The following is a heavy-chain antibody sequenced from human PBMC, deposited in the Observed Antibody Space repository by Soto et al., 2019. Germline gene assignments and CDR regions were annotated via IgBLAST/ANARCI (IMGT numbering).Heavy chain of an antibody. J-gene: IGHJ3*02. V-gene: IGHV1-69*06. CDR2: IIPIFGTA. CDR1: GGTFSSYA. D-gene: IGHD6-13*01. Sequence: QVQLVQSGAEVKKPGSSVKVSCKASGGTFSSYAISWVRQAPGQGLEWLGGIIPIFGTANYAQKFQGRVTITADKSTSTAYMELSSLRSEDTAVYYCARGIASELLDAFDIWGQGTMVTVSS. CDR3: ARGIASELLDAFDI.